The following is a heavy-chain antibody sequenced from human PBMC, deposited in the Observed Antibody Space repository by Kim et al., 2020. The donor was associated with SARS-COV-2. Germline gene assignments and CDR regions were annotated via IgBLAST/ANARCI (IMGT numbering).Heavy chain of an antibody. D-gene: IGHD3-10*01. Sequence: NSDSEQGRVNISRDNSRNTLYLQINSRKPVDTAAYYCARGMFRGVPDYLDYWGQGTLVTVSS. V-gene: IGHV3-30*01. CDR3: ARGMFRGVPDYLDY. J-gene: IGHJ4*02.